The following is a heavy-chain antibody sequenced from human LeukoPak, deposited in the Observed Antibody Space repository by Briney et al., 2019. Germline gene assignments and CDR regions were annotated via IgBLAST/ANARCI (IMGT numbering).Heavy chain of an antibody. D-gene: IGHD3-3*01. CDR2: IYYSGST. V-gene: IGHV4-39*07. CDR3: ARVDGYDFFFDQ. J-gene: IGHJ4*02. Sequence: SETLSLTCTVSGGSIRSSSYYWGWIRQPPGKGLEWIGNIYYSGSTYYNPSLKSRVTISVDTSKNQFSLKLSSVTAEDTAVYYCARVDGYDFFFDQWGQGTLVTVSS. CDR1: GGSIRSSSYY.